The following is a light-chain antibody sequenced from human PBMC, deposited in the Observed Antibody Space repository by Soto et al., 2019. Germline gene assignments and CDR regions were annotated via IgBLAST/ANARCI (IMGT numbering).Light chain of an antibody. CDR3: SSHTTSSTRV. CDR1: SSDVGGYNY. CDR2: DVS. Sequence: SLLAQPSSVSWSPGQSITISCTGASSDVGGYNYVSWYQQHPGKAPKLMIFDVSDRPSGVSNRFSGSKSGNTASLTISGLQADDEADYYCSSHTTSSTRVFGTGTKVTVL. J-gene: IGLJ1*01. V-gene: IGLV2-14*01.